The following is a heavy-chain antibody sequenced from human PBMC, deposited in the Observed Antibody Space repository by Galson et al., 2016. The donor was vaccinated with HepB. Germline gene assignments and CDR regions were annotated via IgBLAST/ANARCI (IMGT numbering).Heavy chain of an antibody. CDR3: IAVISTGYFDL. Sequence: SLRLSCAASGFTFNNYAMHWVRQASGNGLEWVGRIRTKPNTYATVYAASVKGRFIISRDDLKNTTYLQMNSLKTEDTAVYYCIAVISTGYFDLWGQGTLVTVSS. D-gene: IGHD3-22*01. V-gene: IGHV3-73*01. J-gene: IGHJ5*02. CDR1: GFTFNNYA. CDR2: IRTKPNTYAT.